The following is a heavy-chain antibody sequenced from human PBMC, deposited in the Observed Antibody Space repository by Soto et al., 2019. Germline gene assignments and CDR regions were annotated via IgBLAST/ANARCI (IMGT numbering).Heavy chain of an antibody. CDR1: GASISDYY. J-gene: IGHJ5*02. CDR3: ARNRDDYSSSDNWFDP. V-gene: IGHV4-4*07. Sequence: QVHLQESGPGLVKPSETLSLTCTVSGASISDYYWSWMRQSAGKRLEFIGRIHAAGDRVYNPSLMSRVTRSKDTSRNQFSLWLTSVTAADTASYFCARNRDDYSSSDNWFDPWGQGTTVTASS. D-gene: IGHD6-6*01. CDR2: IHAAGDR.